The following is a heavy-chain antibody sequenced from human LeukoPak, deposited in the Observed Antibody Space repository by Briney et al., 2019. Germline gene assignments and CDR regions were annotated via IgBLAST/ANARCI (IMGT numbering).Heavy chain of an antibody. CDR2: MSYDGSNL. CDR3: ARAFTGYCRGSTCYSDN. J-gene: IGHJ4*02. CDR1: GFALSAYA. D-gene: IGHD2-15*01. V-gene: IGHV3-30*04. Sequence: PGGSLRLSCAASGFALSAYAMHWYRQTPDKGLEWLALMSYDGSNLYYAESVRGRFTISKDTSKDTLYLQMNSLRPDDTAVYYCARAFTGYCRGSTCYSDNWGQGTLVTVSS.